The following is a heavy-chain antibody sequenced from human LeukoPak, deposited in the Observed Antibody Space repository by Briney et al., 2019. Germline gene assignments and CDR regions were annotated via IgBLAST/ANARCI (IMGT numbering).Heavy chain of an antibody. CDR2: ISAYNGNT. D-gene: IGHD6-19*01. CDR3: ARVAVAGTQLHFDY. CDR1: GYTFTSYG. J-gene: IGHJ4*02. V-gene: IGHV1-18*01. Sequence: GASVKVSCKXFGYTFTSYGISWVRQAPGQGLEWMGWISAYNGNTNYAQKLQGRVTMTTDTSTSTAYMGLRSLRSDDTAVYYCARVAVAGTQLHFDYWGQGTLVTVSS.